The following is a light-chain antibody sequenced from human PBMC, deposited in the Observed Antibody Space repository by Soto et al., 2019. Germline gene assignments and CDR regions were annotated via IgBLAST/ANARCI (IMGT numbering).Light chain of an antibody. V-gene: IGKV3-15*01. J-gene: IGKJ5*01. CDR3: QQRSNWIT. CDR2: GAS. Sequence: EIVMTQSPVTLSVSPGETATLSCRASQSVIRNLAWYQQKPGQVPRLLIYGASTRVTGVPARFSGSGSGTDFILTISSLEPEDFAIYYCQQRSNWITFGQGTRLEI. CDR1: QSVIRN.